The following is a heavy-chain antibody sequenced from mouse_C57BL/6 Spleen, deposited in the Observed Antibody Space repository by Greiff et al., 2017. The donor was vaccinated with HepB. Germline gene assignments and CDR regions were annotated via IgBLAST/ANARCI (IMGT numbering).Heavy chain of an antibody. CDR2: IHPNSGST. Sequence: QVQLQQPGAELVKPGASVKLSCKASGYTFTSYWMHWVKQRPGQGLEWIGMIHPNSGSTNYNEKFKSKATLTVDKSSSTAYMQLSSLTSEDSAVYYCARSSITEGYYFDYWGQGTTLTVSS. J-gene: IGHJ2*01. V-gene: IGHV1-64*01. CDR1: GYTFTSYW. CDR3: ARSSITEGYYFDY. D-gene: IGHD1-3*01.